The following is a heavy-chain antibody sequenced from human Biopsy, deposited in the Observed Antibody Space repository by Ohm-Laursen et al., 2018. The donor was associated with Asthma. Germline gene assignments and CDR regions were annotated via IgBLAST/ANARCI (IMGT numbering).Heavy chain of an antibody. Sequence: SLRLSCTASGFTFSYYGMHWVRQAPGKGLEWVAVGGSYYDGGLKYYADSANGRFTVSRDDSKNTLYLQMNSLRPDDTAVYYCARDVMEWYLPAFDFWGQGTLVTVSS. V-gene: IGHV3-30*19. CDR2: GGSYYDGGLK. D-gene: IGHD3-3*01. CDR1: GFTFSYYG. J-gene: IGHJ4*02. CDR3: ARDVMEWYLPAFDF.